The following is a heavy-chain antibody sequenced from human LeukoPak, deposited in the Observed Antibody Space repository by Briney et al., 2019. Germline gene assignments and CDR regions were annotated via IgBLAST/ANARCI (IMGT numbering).Heavy chain of an antibody. D-gene: IGHD6-19*01. CDR3: ARVAVAGTGHYYYGMDV. CDR2: ISYDGSNK. CDR1: GFTFSSYG. J-gene: IGHJ6*02. V-gene: IGHV3-30*03. Sequence: GGSLRLSCAASGFTFSSYGMHWVRQAPGKGLEWVAVISYDGSNKYYADSVKGRFTISRDNSKNTLSLQMNSLRAEDTAVYYCARVAVAGTGHYYYGMDVWGQGTTVTVSS.